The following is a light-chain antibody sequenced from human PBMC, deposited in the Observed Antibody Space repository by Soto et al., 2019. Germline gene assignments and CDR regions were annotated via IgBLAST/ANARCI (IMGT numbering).Light chain of an antibody. Sequence: DIQMTQSPSSLSASVGDRVTITCQASQDLSNYLNWYQQKPGKAPKLLIYDASNLETGVPSRFSGSGSGTDFTFTISSLQPEDIATYYCQQYDNLPYTFGQGTKLELK. CDR1: QDLSNY. V-gene: IGKV1-33*01. CDR3: QQYDNLPYT. J-gene: IGKJ2*01. CDR2: DAS.